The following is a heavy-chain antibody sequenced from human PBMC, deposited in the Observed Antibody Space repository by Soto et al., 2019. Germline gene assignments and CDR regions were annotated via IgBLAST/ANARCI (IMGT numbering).Heavy chain of an antibody. CDR1: GYSFTSYW. V-gene: IGHV5-51*01. D-gene: IGHD1-1*01. CDR3: ARHQGYNWNDALFDY. Sequence: GESLKISCKGSGYSFTSYWIGWVRQMPGKGLEWMGIIYPGDSGTRYSPSFQGQVTISADKSISTAYLQWSSLKASDTAMYYCARHQGYNWNDALFDYWGQGTLVTVSS. J-gene: IGHJ4*02. CDR2: IYPGDSGT.